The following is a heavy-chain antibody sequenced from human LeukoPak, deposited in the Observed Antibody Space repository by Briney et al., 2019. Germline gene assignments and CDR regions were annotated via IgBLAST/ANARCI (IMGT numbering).Heavy chain of an antibody. CDR1: GFTFSSYA. V-gene: IGHV3-30-3*01. CDR3: AKDRRYNWNYDWFDP. CDR2: ISYDGSNK. J-gene: IGHJ5*02. Sequence: SGGSLRLSCAASGFTFSSYAMHWVRQAPGKGLEWVAVISYDGSNKYYADSVKGRFTISRDNSKNTLYLQMNSLRAEDTAVYYCAKDRRYNWNYDWFDPWGQGTLVTVSS. D-gene: IGHD1-7*01.